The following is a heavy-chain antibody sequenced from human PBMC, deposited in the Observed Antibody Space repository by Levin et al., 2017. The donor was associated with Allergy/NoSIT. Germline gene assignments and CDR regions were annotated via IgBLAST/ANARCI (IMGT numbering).Heavy chain of an antibody. CDR3: ARIYSSSSAGYYDY. V-gene: IGHV3-11*01. CDR1: GFTFSDYY. Sequence: LSLPCAASGFTFSDYYMSWVRQAPGRGLEWVSYISSRGTTIYYADSVKGRFTISRDNARNSLYLQMNSLRAEDTAVYYCARIYSSSSAGYYDYWGQGNLVTVSS. J-gene: IGHJ4*02. CDR2: ISSRGTTI. D-gene: IGHD6-6*01.